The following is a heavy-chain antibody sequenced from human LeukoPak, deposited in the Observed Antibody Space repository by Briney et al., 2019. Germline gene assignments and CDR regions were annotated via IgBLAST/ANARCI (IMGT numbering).Heavy chain of an antibody. CDR3: ASAVREQQP. CDR1: GFTSSSYW. CDR2: IKQDGSER. Sequence: GGSLRLSCAASGFTSSSYWMNWVRQAPGKGLEWVANIKQDGSERYYVDSVKGRFTISRDNAKKSLYLQMNSLRVEDTAVYYCASAVREQQPWGQGTLVTVSS. D-gene: IGHD6-13*01. J-gene: IGHJ5*02. V-gene: IGHV3-7*01.